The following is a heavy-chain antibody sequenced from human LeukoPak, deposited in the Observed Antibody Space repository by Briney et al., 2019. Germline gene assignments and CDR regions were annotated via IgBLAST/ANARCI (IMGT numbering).Heavy chain of an antibody. Sequence: PGGSLRLSCEASGFTFSRYWMHWVRQAPGKGLVWVSRIKSDGKTNYADSVKGRFTISRDNAKNTVSLQMDSLRAEDTGVYYCARAPSEVGGYYLKYFRHWGQGTLVTVSS. CDR2: IKSDGKT. D-gene: IGHD3-22*01. V-gene: IGHV3-74*01. J-gene: IGHJ1*01. CDR1: GFTFSRYW. CDR3: ARAPSEVGGYYLKYFRH.